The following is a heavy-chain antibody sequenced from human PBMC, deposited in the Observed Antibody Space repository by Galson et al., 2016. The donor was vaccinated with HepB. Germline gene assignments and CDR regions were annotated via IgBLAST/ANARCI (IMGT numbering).Heavy chain of an antibody. CDR3: VREGQLESDGYNDAFDF. Sequence: SLRLSCAASGFTVSTKYMTWVRQTPGKGLEWVSVMRRDGSTHYADSVKGRFTISRDTSKNTLYLQTSSLRPEDTAVYYCVREGQLESDGYNDAFDFWGQGTMVTVSS. CDR2: MRRDGST. J-gene: IGHJ3*01. CDR1: GFTVSTKY. D-gene: IGHD5-18*01. V-gene: IGHV3-53*01.